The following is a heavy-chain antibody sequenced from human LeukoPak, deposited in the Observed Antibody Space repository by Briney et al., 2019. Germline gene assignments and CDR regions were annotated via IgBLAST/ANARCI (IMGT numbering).Heavy chain of an antibody. V-gene: IGHV1-18*01. CDR3: ARDIPNDYVWGSYPDY. Sequence: ASVKVSCKASGYTFTSYGISWVRQAPGQGLEWMGWISAYNGNTNYAQKLQGRVTMTTDTSTSTAYMEVRSLRSDDTAVYYCARDIPNDYVWGSYPDYWGQGTLVTVSS. J-gene: IGHJ4*02. CDR1: GYTFTSYG. D-gene: IGHD3-16*02. CDR2: ISAYNGNT.